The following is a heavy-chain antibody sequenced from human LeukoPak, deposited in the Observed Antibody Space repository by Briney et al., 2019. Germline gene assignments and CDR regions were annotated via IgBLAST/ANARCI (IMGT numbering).Heavy chain of an antibody. Sequence: SVKVSCKASGGTFSSYAISWVRQAPGQGLEWMGGIIPIFGTANYAQKFQGRVTITADKSTSTAYMELSSLRSEDTAVYYCARDGYSSGWYIDYWGQGTLVTVSS. CDR2: IIPIFGTA. CDR1: GGTFSSYA. CDR3: ARDGYSSGWYIDY. D-gene: IGHD6-19*01. V-gene: IGHV1-69*06. J-gene: IGHJ4*02.